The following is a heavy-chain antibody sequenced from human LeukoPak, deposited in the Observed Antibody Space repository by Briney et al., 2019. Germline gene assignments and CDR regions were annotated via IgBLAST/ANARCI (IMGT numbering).Heavy chain of an antibody. D-gene: IGHD1-26*01. CDR2: ISNNGGYT. CDR3: AKDSGSYFNY. CDR1: GFTFSSSA. J-gene: IGHJ4*02. Sequence: GGSLRLSCAASGFTFSSSAMSWVRQAPGKGLEWVSAISNNGGYTYYADSVKGRFTISRDNSKNTLYLQMNSLRAEDTAVYYCAKDSGSYFNYWGQGTLVTVSS. V-gene: IGHV3-23*01.